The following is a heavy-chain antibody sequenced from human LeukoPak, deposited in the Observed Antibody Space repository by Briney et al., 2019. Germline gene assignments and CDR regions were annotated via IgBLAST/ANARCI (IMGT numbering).Heavy chain of an antibody. V-gene: IGHV3-30*02. CDR3: AKLGKTENHYGSGRFSYYYYMDV. CDR1: GFTFSSYG. CDR2: IRSDGINK. Sequence: GRSLRLSCAASGFTFSSYGMHWVRQAPGKGLEWVAFIRSDGINKYHADSVKGRFTISRDDSKNTLYLQMNSLRAEDTAVYYCAKLGKTENHYGSGRFSYYYYMDVWGKGTTVTISS. J-gene: IGHJ6*03. D-gene: IGHD3-10*01.